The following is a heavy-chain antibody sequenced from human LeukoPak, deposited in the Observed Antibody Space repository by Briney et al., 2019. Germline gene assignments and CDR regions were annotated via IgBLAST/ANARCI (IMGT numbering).Heavy chain of an antibody. CDR2: ISYDGSNK. D-gene: IGHD5-12*01. Sequence: PGGSLRLSCAASGFTFSSYGMHWVRQAPGKGLEWVAVISYDGSNKYYADSVKGRFTISRDNSKNTLYLQMNSLRAEDTAVYYCAKVCGYSGYDAGDYWGQGTLVTVSS. CDR1: GFTFSSYG. V-gene: IGHV3-30*18. J-gene: IGHJ4*02. CDR3: AKVCGYSGYDAGDY.